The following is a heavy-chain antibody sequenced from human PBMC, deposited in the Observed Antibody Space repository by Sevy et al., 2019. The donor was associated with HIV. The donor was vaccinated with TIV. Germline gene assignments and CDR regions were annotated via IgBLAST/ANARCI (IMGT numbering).Heavy chain of an antibody. D-gene: IGHD1-26*01. V-gene: IGHV3-23*01. J-gene: IGHJ6*02. CDR3: ARVVEALPGYYYGMDV. CDR2: LGGSVDMT. CDR1: GFTFSRYA. Sequence: GGSLRLSCVASGFTFSRYAMSWVRQAPGKGLKWVSALGGSVDMTYYADSVKGRFTISRDNSKNTLYLQMNSLRAEDTAVYYCARVVEALPGYYYGMDVWGQGTTVTVSS.